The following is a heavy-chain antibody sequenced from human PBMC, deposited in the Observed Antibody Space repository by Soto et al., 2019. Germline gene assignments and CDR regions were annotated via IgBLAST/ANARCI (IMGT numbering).Heavy chain of an antibody. CDR3: ARDSGALYCSSTSCYRDFIDY. CDR2: ISAYNGNT. CDR1: GYTFTSYG. Sequence: WASVKVSCKASGYTFTSYGISWVRQAPGQGLEWMGWISAYNGNTNYAQKLQGRVTMTTDTSTSTAYMELRSLRSDDTAVYYCARDSGALYCSSTSCYRDFIDYWGQGTLVTVSS. J-gene: IGHJ4*02. V-gene: IGHV1-18*01. D-gene: IGHD2-2*01.